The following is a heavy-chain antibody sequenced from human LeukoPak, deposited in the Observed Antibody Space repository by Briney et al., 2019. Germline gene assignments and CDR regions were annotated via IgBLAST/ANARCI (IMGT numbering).Heavy chain of an antibody. V-gene: IGHV5-51*01. Sequence: GASLKISCKGSGYCFTNSRSGWVRQKPGKVLGWGGIIYPHDSANTYSQSFQGQVTIAAEKSISTAYLQWSSLKASDTALYYCGRQGASGRYYNVDWGQGTLVTVSS. CDR1: GYCFTNSR. CDR2: IYPHDSAN. J-gene: IGHJ4*02. CDR3: GRQGASGRYYNVD. D-gene: IGHD3-10*01.